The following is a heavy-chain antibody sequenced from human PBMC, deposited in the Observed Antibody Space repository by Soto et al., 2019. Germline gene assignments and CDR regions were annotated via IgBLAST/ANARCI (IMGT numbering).Heavy chain of an antibody. Sequence: QVQLVQSGAAVKKPGASVKVSCKASGFSFTGYYIHWLRQAPGQGLEWMGWINAHSGGTEYAQKFQGRVTLTRDTSIATAYLTLTSLTSDDTALYYCAKDLTRQLAYWLDPWGQEPRSPSPQ. CDR1: GFSFTGYY. V-gene: IGHV1-2*02. D-gene: IGHD6-6*01. J-gene: IGHJ5*02. CDR2: INAHSGGT. CDR3: AKDLTRQLAYWLDP.